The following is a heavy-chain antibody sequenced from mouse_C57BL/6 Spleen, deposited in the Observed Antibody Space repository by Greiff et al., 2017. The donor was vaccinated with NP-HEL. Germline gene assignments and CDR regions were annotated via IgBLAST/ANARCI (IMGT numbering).Heavy chain of an antibody. CDR1: GFTFSDYY. Sequence: EVQVVESEGGLVQPGSSMKLSCTASGFTFSDYYMAWVRQVPEKGLEWVANINYDGSSTYYLDSLKSRFIISRDNAKNILYLQMSSLKSEDTATYYCAREELGRGYFDYWGQGTTLTVSS. CDR3: AREELGRGYFDY. D-gene: IGHD4-1*01. CDR2: INYDGSST. J-gene: IGHJ2*01. V-gene: IGHV5-16*01.